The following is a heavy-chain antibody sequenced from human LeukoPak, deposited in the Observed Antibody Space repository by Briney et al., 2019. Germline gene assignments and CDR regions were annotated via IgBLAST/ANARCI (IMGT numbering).Heavy chain of an antibody. V-gene: IGHV3-66*01. CDR2: IYSSGGT. Sequence: GGSLRLSCAASGFIVSSNYMSWVRQAPGKGLEWVSIIYSSGGTNYADPVKGRFTISRDNSKNTLYLQMNSLRAEDTAVYYCASVPRGLGYFDYWGQGTLVTVSS. CDR3: ASVPRGLGYFDY. CDR1: GFIVSSNY. J-gene: IGHJ4*02. D-gene: IGHD2-2*01.